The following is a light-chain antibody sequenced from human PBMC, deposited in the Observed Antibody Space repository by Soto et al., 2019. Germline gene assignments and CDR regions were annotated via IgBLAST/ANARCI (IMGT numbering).Light chain of an antibody. V-gene: IGKV1-33*01. CDR3: QQYENLPT. CDR2: DAS. Sequence: DSHMAHAPSSLCASVVDRVTITCQASQNINNYLNWYQQKPGRAPKLLIYDASNLEAGVPSRFRGSGSGTDFTFTISRLQPEDIATYYCQQYENLPTFGQGTRLEIK. J-gene: IGKJ5*01. CDR1: QNINNY.